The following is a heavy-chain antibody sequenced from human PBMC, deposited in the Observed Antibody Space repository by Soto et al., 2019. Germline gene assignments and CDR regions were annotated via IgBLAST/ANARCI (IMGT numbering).Heavy chain of an antibody. CDR1: GFTFSSYA. CDR2: ISYDGSNK. Sequence: GGSLRLSCAASGFTFSSYAMHWVRQAPGKGLEWVAVISYDGSNKYYADSVKGRFTISRDNSKNTLYLQMNSLRAEDTAVYYCCGSGSYYNYYYGMDVWGQGTTVTVSS. J-gene: IGHJ6*02. CDR3: CGSGSYYNYYYGMDV. V-gene: IGHV3-30-3*01. D-gene: IGHD3-10*01.